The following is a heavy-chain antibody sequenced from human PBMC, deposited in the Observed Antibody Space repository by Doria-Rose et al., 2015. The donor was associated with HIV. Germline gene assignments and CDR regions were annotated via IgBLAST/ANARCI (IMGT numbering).Heavy chain of an antibody. Sequence: QITLKESGPVLVKPTETLTLTCTVSGVSLSSPGMGVSWIRQHPGKALEWLANIFSDDEGSYKTSLKSRLHISRGTYKSQVVLTMTDMDPVDTATYYCARIKSSRWYHKYYFDFWGQGTLVIVSA. CDR1: GVSLSSPGMG. D-gene: IGHD6-13*01. J-gene: IGHJ4*02. V-gene: IGHV2-26*01. CDR3: ARIKSSRWYHKYYFDF. CDR2: IFSDDEG.